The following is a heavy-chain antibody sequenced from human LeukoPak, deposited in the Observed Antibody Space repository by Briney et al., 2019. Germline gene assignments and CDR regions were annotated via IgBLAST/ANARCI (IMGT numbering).Heavy chain of an antibody. CDR3: ARDRSYGSDKNGPHKV. V-gene: IGHV3-33*01. Sequence: GGSLRLSCAASGFMFSDYGIHWIRQGPGKGLEWTASIWNDGRHPYYADSVNGRITISRDNSKSILYLVMNILRDADTAVYHCARDRSYGSDKNGPHKVWGQGPTVIVSS. D-gene: IGHD3-10*01. CDR2: IWNDGRHP. CDR1: GFMFSDYG. J-gene: IGHJ6*02.